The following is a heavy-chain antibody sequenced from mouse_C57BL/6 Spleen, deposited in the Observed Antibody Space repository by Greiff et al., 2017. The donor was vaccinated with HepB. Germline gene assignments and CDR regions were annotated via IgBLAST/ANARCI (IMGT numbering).Heavy chain of an antibody. Sequence: QVQLQQPGAELVRPGTSVKLSCKASGYTFTSYWMHWVKQRPGQGLEWIGVIDPSDSYTNYNQKFKGKATLTVDTSSSTAYMQLSSLTSEDSAVYYCASGYGSSYGCFDYWGQGTTLTVSS. CDR3: ASGYGSSYGCFDY. D-gene: IGHD1-1*01. J-gene: IGHJ2*01. CDR2: IDPSDSYT. V-gene: IGHV1-59*01. CDR1: GYTFTSYW.